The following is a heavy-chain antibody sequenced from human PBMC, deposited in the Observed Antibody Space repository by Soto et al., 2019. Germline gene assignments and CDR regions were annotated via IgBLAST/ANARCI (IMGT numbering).Heavy chain of an antibody. J-gene: IGHJ4*02. D-gene: IGHD3-22*01. V-gene: IGHV3-23*01. CDR3: ARGGYYDSSGYRRRYFDY. CDR1: GFTFSSYA. CDR2: ISGSGGST. Sequence: GGSLRLSCAASGFTFSSYAMSWVRQAPGKGLEWVSAISGSGGSTYYADSVKGRFTISRDNSKNTLYLQMNSLRAEDTAVYYCARGGYYDSSGYRRRYFDYWGQGTLVTVS.